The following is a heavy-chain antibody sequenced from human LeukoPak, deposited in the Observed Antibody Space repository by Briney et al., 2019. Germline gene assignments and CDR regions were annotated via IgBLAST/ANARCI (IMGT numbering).Heavy chain of an antibody. CDR2: TKPDGSAE. D-gene: IGHD2-21*01. J-gene: IGHJ4*02. CDR3: ARDGELHTNFDY. V-gene: IGHV3-7*01. CDR1: GFSFRNYW. Sequence: PGGSLRLSCAASGFSFRNYWMGWVRQAPGKGLEWVANTKPDGSAEYYADSVRGRFSTSRDNANNLLYLQMNSLRAEDTAVYYCARDGELHTNFDYWGQGTLVTVSS.